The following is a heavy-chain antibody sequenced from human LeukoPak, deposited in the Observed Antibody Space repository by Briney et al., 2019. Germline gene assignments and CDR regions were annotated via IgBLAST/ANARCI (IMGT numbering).Heavy chain of an antibody. J-gene: IGHJ6*02. CDR3: AKDQEEVDYYYGMDV. Sequence: GGSLRLSCAASGFTFDDYAMHWVRQAPGKGLEWVSLISGDGGSTYYADSVEGRFTISRDNSKNSLYLQMNSLRTEDTALYYRAKDQEEVDYYYGMDVWGQGTTVTVSS. CDR1: GFTFDDYA. CDR2: ISGDGGST. V-gene: IGHV3-43*02.